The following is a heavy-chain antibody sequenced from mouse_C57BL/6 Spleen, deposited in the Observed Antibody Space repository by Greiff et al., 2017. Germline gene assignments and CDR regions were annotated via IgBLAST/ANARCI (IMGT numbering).Heavy chain of an antibody. D-gene: IGHD2-1*01. Sequence: QVQLQQPGAELVKPGASVKLSCKASGYTFTGYWMHWVKQRPGRGLEWIGRIDPSSGGTKYNEKFKGKATLTVDKPSSTAYMQLSSLTSEDSAVYYCAIGNYYVLFAYWGQGTLVTVSA. CDR2: IDPSSGGT. CDR3: AIGNYYVLFAY. J-gene: IGHJ3*01. V-gene: IGHV1-72*01. CDR1: GYTFTGYW.